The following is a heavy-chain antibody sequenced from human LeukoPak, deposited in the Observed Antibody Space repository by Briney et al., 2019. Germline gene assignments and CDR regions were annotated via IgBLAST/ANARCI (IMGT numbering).Heavy chain of an antibody. V-gene: IGHV4-59*01. CDR2: XXXXGST. D-gene: IGHD6-13*01. CDR1: GGSISSYY. Sequence: PSETLSLTCTVSGGSISSYYWSWIRQPPGKXXXXXXXXXXXGSTNYNPSLXXXVXISXDTSKNQFSLKLSSVTAADTAVYYCAXXIAAAGILSYGYYFDYWGQGTLVTVSS. CDR3: AXXIAAAGILSYGYYFDY. J-gene: IGHJ4*02.